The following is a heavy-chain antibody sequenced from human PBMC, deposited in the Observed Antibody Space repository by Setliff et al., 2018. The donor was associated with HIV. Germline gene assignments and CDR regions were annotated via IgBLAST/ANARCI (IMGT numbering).Heavy chain of an antibody. CDR1: GGSFTNYY. D-gene: IGHD2-2*01. Sequence: PSETLSLTCVVYGGSFTNYYWSWIRQPPGKGLECIGEINHSGSTNYNPSLNSRVTISVDTSKHQFSLKLNSMTAADTAVYFCARKVGGDFDYWGQGTLVTVSS. CDR3: ARKVGGDFDY. J-gene: IGHJ4*02. V-gene: IGHV4-34*01. CDR2: INHSGST.